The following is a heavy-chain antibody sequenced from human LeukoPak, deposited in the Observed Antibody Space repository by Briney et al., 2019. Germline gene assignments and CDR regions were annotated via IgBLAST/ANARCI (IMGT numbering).Heavy chain of an antibody. CDR1: GGSISNYY. Sequence: PSETLSLTCTVSGGSISNYYWSWIRQPPGKGLEWIGYIYYSGSTNYSPSLKSRVTISVDTSKNQFSLKLSSVTAVDTAVYYCARVISGTTVTTFSFDYWGQGTLVTVSS. V-gene: IGHV4-59*01. J-gene: IGHJ4*02. CDR2: IYYSGST. CDR3: ARVISGTTVTTFSFDY. D-gene: IGHD4-17*01.